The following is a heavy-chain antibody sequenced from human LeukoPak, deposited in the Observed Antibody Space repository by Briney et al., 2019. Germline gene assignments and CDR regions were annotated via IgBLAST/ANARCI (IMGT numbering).Heavy chain of an antibody. J-gene: IGHJ4*02. CDR3: ARAYNYDFWSGYYHYFDY. V-gene: IGHV7-4-1*02. D-gene: IGHD3-3*01. Sequence: ASAKVSCKASGYTFTSYAMNWVRQAPGQGLEWMGWINTNTGNPTYAQGFTGRFVFSLDTSVSTAYLQISSLKAEDTAVYYCARAYNYDFWSGYYHYFDYWGQGTLVTVSS. CDR2: INTNTGNP. CDR1: GYTFTSYA.